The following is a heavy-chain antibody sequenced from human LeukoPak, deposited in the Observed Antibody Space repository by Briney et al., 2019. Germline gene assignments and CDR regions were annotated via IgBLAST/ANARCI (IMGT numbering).Heavy chain of an antibody. Sequence: GGSLRLSCAASGFTFSSYAMNWVRQAPGKGLECVANINQDGSDKYYVDSVKGRFTISRDNTKNSLYLQMNSLRAEDTAVYYCVGGDYWGQGTLVTVSS. CDR3: VGGDY. CDR2: INQDGSDK. J-gene: IGHJ4*02. V-gene: IGHV3-7*01. CDR1: GFTFSSYA.